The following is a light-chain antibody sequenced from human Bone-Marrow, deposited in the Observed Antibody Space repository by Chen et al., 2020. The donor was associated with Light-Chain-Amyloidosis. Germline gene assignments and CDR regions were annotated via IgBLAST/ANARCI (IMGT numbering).Light chain of an antibody. V-gene: IGLV3-25*03. J-gene: IGLJ2*01. CDR2: RDT. Sequence: SYELTQPPSVSVSPGQTARITCSGDDLPTKYAYWYQQKPGQAPVLVIHRDTERPSGISARFAGSMPGTTATLTISGVQAEDEADYHCRSADGSGTDEVIFGGGTKLTVL. CDR1: DLPTKY. CDR3: RSADGSGTDEVI.